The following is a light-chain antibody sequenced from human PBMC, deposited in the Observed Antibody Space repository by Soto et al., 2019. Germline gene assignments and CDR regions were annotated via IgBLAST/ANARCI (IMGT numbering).Light chain of an antibody. Sequence: EIVLTQSPGTLSLSPGERATLSCRASQSVSSNYLAWYQQKPGQAPRLLIYGASSRATGIPDRFSGSGSGTDFPLTISRLEPEDFAVYYCQQYGGSATFGQGTKVEIK. J-gene: IGKJ1*01. CDR2: GAS. CDR1: QSVSSNY. V-gene: IGKV3-20*01. CDR3: QQYGGSAT.